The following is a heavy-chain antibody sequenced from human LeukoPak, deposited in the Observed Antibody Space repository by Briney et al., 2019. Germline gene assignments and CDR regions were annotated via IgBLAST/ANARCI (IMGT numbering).Heavy chain of an antibody. V-gene: IGHV3-53*01. CDR1: GFTVSSNY. CDR3: AREGIGDYGAFDY. CDR2: IYSGGST. J-gene: IGHJ4*02. D-gene: IGHD4-17*01. Sequence: GGSLRLSCAASGFTVSSNYMSWVRQAPGKGLEWVSVIYSGGSTYYADSVKGRFTISRDNSKNTLYLQMNSLRAEDTAVYYGAREGIGDYGAFDYWGQGTLVTVSS.